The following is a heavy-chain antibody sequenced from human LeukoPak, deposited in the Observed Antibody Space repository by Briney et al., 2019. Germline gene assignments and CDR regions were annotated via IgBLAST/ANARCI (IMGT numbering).Heavy chain of an antibody. CDR2: VSVSGSST. V-gene: IGHV3-23*01. D-gene: IGHD6-25*01. CDR1: GFTFSSYA. Sequence: GGSLRLSCAASGFTFSSYAMSWVRQAPGKGLEWVSAVSVSGSSTYYTDSVKGRFTISRDNSKNTMYLQMNSLRAEDTAVYYCAKASGTYYFDYWGQGILVTVSS. J-gene: IGHJ4*02. CDR3: AKASGTYYFDY.